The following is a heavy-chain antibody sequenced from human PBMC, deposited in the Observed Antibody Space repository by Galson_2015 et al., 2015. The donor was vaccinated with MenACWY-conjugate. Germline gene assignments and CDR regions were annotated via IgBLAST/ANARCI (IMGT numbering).Heavy chain of an antibody. V-gene: IGHV3-23*01. J-gene: IGHJ6*03. Sequence: SLRLSCAASGFTFSSYVMNWVRQAPGKGLEWALGIDGSGDRTYYIDSVKGRFTISRDNSKNTLYLQMNSLRAEDTAVYHCAKEPWMGSGIQNYYYYMDVWGKGTTVTVSS. CDR2: IDGSGDRT. CDR3: AKEPWMGSGIQNYYYYMDV. CDR1: GFTFSSYV. D-gene: IGHD3-10*01.